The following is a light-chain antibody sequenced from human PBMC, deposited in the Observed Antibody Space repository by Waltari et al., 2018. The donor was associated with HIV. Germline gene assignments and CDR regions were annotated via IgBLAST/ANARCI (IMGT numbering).Light chain of an antibody. CDR2: EVS. CDR1: SSDVGGYNY. Sequence: QSALTQPASVSGSPGQSITISCTGTSSDVGGYNYVSWYQQHPGKAPNLMISEVSNRPSWVTNRFSGSKSGNTASLTISGLQVEDEADYYCSSYTSSSTLYVFGTGTKVTVL. CDR3: SSYTSSSTLYV. V-gene: IGLV2-14*01. J-gene: IGLJ1*01.